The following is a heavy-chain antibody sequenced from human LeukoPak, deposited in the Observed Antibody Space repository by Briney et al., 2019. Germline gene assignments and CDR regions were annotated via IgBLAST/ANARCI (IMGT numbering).Heavy chain of an antibody. D-gene: IGHD5/OR15-5a*01. V-gene: IGHV3-23*01. CDR1: GFTFSSYA. Sequence: GGSLRLACAASGFTFSSYAMSRVRQAPGKGLEWVSAISGSGGSTYYADPVKGRFTISRDNSKNSLYLQMNSLRAEDTAVYYCAKMSAAPYFDLWGRGTLVTVSS. CDR2: ISGSGGST. CDR3: AKMSAAPYFDL. J-gene: IGHJ2*01.